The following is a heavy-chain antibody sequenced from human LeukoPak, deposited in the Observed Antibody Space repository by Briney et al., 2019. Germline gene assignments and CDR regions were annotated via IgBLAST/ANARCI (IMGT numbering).Heavy chain of an antibody. D-gene: IGHD4-17*01. CDR3: ARVSTTTVTNRYYYYGMDV. CDR1: GGSISSYY. J-gene: IGHJ6*02. Sequence: SETLSLTCTVSGGSISSYYWSWIRQPPGKGLEWIGYIYYSGSTNYNPSLKSRVTISVDTSKNQFSLKLSSVTAADTAVYYCARVSTTTVTNRYYYYGMDVWGQGTTVTVSS. V-gene: IGHV4-59*01. CDR2: IYYSGST.